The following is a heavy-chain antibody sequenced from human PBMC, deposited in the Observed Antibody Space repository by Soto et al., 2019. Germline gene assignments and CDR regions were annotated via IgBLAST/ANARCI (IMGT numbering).Heavy chain of an antibody. V-gene: IGHV3-21*01. CDR1: GFTFSTYA. Sequence: GGSLRLSCAASGFTFSTYAMSWVRQAPGKGLEWVSAISSTGINTYCADSVKGRFTISRDNAKNSLYLQMNSLRAEDTAVYYCARGIAVAGTRGYWGQGTLVTVSS. CDR2: ISSTGINT. J-gene: IGHJ4*02. D-gene: IGHD6-19*01. CDR3: ARGIAVAGTRGY.